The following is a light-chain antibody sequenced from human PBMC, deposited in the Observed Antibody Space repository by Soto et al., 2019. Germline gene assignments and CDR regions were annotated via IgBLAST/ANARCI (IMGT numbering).Light chain of an antibody. CDR1: SSDVGGYNY. CDR2: EVI. Sequence: QSALTQPASLSGSRGQSITISCSGTSSDVGGYNYVSWYQQHPGKSPKLMIYEVINRPSGVSNRFSGSKSGNTASLTISGLQAEDEADYYCSSYTSSRPYVFGTCTKLTVL. V-gene: IGLV2-14*01. J-gene: IGLJ1*01. CDR3: SSYTSSRPYV.